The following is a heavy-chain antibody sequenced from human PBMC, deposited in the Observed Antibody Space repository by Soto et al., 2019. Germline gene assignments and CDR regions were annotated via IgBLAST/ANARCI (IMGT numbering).Heavy chain of an antibody. CDR1: GFTFSSYA. J-gene: IGHJ6*02. D-gene: IGHD1-26*01. CDR3: AKVGFTNDYYYGMDV. Sequence: GGSLRLSCAASGFTFSSYAMSWVRQAPGKGLEWVSAISGSGGSTYYADSVKGRFTISRDNSKNTLYLQMNSLRAEDTAVYYRAKVGFTNDYYYGMDVWGQGTTVTVYS. CDR2: ISGSGGST. V-gene: IGHV3-23*01.